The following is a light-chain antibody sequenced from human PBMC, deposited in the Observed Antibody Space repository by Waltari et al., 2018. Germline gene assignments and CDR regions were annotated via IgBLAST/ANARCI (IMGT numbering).Light chain of an antibody. Sequence: SCRASQSIGSSLAWYQQRPGQAPRLLIYGAFTRATGIPDRFSGSGSGTDFSLTISRLEPEDFAVYYCQHYLSLPVAFGLGTKVEIK. CDR3: QHYLSLPVA. CDR2: GAF. J-gene: IGKJ1*01. V-gene: IGKV3-20*01. CDR1: QSIGSS.